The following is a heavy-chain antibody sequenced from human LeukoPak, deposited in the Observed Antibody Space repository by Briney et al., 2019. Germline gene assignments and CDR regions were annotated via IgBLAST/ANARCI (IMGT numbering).Heavy chain of an antibody. CDR3: ARLYYYDSSGYSIGSDAFDI. V-gene: IGHV4-39*01. J-gene: IGHJ3*02. CDR1: GGSISSSSYY. Sequence: SETLSLTCTVSGGSISSSSYYWGWIRQPPGKGLEWIGSIYYSGSTYYNPSLKSRFTISVDTSKNQFSLKLSSVTTADTAVYYCARLYYYDSSGYSIGSDAFDIWGQGTMVTVSS. D-gene: IGHD3-22*01. CDR2: IYYSGST.